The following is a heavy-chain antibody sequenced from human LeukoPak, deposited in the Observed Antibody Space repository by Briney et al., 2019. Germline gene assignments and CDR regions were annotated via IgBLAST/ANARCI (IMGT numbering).Heavy chain of an antibody. Sequence: ASVKVSCKASGYTFTGYYMHWVRQAPGQGLEWMGWIDPNSGGTNYAQKFQGRVTMTRDTSISTAYMELSSLRSEDTAVYYCARAGADCRSTGCLVGLDAFDIWGQGTMVTVSS. V-gene: IGHV1-2*02. D-gene: IGHD2-2*01. CDR3: ARAGADCRSTGCLVGLDAFDI. J-gene: IGHJ3*02. CDR1: GYTFTGYY. CDR2: IDPNSGGT.